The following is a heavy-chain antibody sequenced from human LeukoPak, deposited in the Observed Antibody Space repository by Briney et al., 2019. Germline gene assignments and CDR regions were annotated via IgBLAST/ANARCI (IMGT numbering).Heavy chain of an antibody. V-gene: IGHV4-39*01. CDR1: GGSISSSFYY. J-gene: IGHJ5*02. CDR3: ARHTGEDYDILNWFDP. CDR2: IYYSGST. Sequence: KASETLSLTCTVSGGSISSSFYYWGWIRQPPGKGLGWIGSIYYSGSTYYNPSLKSRVTISVDTSKNQFSLKLSSVTAADTAVYYCARHTGEDYDILNWFDPWGQGTLVTVSS. D-gene: IGHD3-9*01.